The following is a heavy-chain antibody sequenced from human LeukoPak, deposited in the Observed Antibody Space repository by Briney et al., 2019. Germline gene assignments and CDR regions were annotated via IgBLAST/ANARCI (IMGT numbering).Heavy chain of an antibody. CDR2: IYYSGST. D-gene: IGHD5-18*01. V-gene: IGHV4-59*01. CDR1: GGFISGYY. CDR3: ARAGGYSYGYVYYYYYMDV. Sequence: SETLSLTCTVSGGFISGYYWIWIRQPPGKGLEWIGYIYYSGSTNYNPSLKSRVTISVDTSKNQFSLKLSSVTAADTAVYYCARAGGYSYGYVYYYYYMDVWGKGTTVTVSS. J-gene: IGHJ6*03.